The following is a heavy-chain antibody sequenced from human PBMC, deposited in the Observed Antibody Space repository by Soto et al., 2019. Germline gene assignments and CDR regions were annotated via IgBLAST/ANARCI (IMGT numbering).Heavy chain of an antibody. Sequence: GESLKISCKGSGYSFTSYWIGWVRQMPGKGLEWMGIIYPGDSDTRYSPSFQGQVTISADKSISTAYLQWSSLKASDTAMYYCARRAYYDFWSGYYNPYPLALDYWGQGTLVTVS. J-gene: IGHJ4*02. CDR2: IYPGDSDT. CDR1: GYSFTSYW. D-gene: IGHD3-3*01. CDR3: ARRAYYDFWSGYYNPYPLALDY. V-gene: IGHV5-51*01.